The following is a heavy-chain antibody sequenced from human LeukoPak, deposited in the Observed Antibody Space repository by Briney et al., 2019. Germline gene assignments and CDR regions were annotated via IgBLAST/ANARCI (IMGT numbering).Heavy chain of an antibody. CDR2: IWYGGSNK. D-gene: IGHD6-25*01. Sequence: GGSLRLSCATSGFTFTSYGIHWVRQAPGKGLEWVAVIWYGGSNKYYADSVKGRFTISRDNSKNTLYLQMNSLRAEDTAVYYCAAGSSAFVYWGQGTLVTVSS. V-gene: IGHV3-30*02. J-gene: IGHJ4*02. CDR1: GFTFTSYG. CDR3: AAGSSAFVY.